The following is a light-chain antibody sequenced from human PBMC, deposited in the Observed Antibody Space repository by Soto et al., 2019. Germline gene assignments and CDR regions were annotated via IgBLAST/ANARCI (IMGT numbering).Light chain of an antibody. V-gene: IGLV2-14*01. J-gene: IGLJ1*01. CDR2: EVS. Sequence: QSVLTQPASVSGSPGQSITISCTGTSSDVVDYNYVSWYQQHPGKAPKLMIYEVSNRPSGVSNRFSGSKSGNTASLTISGLQAEDEADYYCSSYSSSTTPYVFGTGTKGTVL. CDR1: SSDVVDYNY. CDR3: SSYSSSTTPYV.